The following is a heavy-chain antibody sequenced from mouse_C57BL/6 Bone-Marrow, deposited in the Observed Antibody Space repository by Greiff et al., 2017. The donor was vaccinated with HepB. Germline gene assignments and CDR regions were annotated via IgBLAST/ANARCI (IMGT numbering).Heavy chain of an antibody. V-gene: IGHV3-8*01. CDR3: AREGVYYGNSMDY. Sequence: DVQLQESGPGLAKPSQTLSLTCSVTGYSITSDYWNWIRKFPGNKLEYMGYISYSGSTYYNPSLKRRISITRDTSKTQYYLQLNSVTTADTATYYCAREGVYYGNSMDYWGQGTSVTVSS. CDR2: ISYSGST. D-gene: IGHD2-1*01. J-gene: IGHJ4*01. CDR1: GYSITSDY.